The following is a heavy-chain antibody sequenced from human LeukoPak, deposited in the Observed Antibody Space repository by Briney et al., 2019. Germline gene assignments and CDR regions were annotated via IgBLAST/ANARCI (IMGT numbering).Heavy chain of an antibody. Sequence: GGSLRLSCAASGFTSSSYEMNWVRQAPGKGREWVSYISSSGSTIFYADSVKGRFTISRDNAKNSLYLQMNSLRAEDTAVYYCARLYSSSSGLRASDYWGQGTLVTVSS. D-gene: IGHD6-6*01. J-gene: IGHJ4*02. CDR1: GFTSSSYE. CDR3: ARLYSSSSGLRASDY. CDR2: ISSSGSTI. V-gene: IGHV3-48*03.